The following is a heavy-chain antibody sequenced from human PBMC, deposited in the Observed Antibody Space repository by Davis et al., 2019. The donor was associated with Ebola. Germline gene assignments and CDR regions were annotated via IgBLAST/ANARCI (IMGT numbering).Heavy chain of an antibody. J-gene: IGHJ6*02. Sequence: SVTVSCKASRGTFSSYAISWVRQAPGQGLEWMGRIIPILGIANYAQQFQGRVTITADKSTSTAYMELSSLRSEDTAVYYCTRAYYGSGSHRGEYYYYYGMDVWGQGTTVTVSS. V-gene: IGHV1-69*04. CDR1: RGTFSSYA. CDR2: IIPILGIA. CDR3: TRAYYGSGSHRGEYYYYYGMDV. D-gene: IGHD3-10*01.